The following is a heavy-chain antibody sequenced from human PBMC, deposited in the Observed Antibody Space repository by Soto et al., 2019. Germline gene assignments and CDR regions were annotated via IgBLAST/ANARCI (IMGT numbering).Heavy chain of an antibody. CDR1: GFSLSTSGVS. Sequence: QITLKESGPTLVKPTQTLTLTCTFSGFSLSTSGVSVGWIRQPPGKALEWLALIYWDDDKRLCPSQKSRLTITKDPSTNQVVLAMSDMDPVDTATYYCAHRYCSGGRCLTFGHWGQGTLVTVSS. D-gene: IGHD2-15*01. CDR3: AHRYCSGGRCLTFGH. CDR2: IYWDDDK. V-gene: IGHV2-5*02. J-gene: IGHJ4*02.